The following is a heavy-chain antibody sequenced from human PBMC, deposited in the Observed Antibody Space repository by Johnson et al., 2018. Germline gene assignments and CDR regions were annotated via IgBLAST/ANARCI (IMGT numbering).Heavy chain of an antibody. CDR3: ARGVSTQTYYYYDMDV. CDR2: IIPIFGTA. D-gene: IGHD5/OR15-5a*01. Sequence: QVQLVQSGAAVKKPGSSVKVCCKASGGTFSSYAISWVRQAPGQGLEWMGGIIPIFGTANYAQKFQGRVTITADESTNTAYMELSSLRSEDTAWYYCARGVSTQTYYYYDMDVWGQGTTVTVSS. CDR1: GGTFSSYA. V-gene: IGHV1-69*12. J-gene: IGHJ6*02.